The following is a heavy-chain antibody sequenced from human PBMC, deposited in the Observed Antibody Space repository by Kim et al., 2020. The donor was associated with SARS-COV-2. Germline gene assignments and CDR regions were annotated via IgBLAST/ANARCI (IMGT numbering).Heavy chain of an antibody. D-gene: IGHD4-17*01. V-gene: IGHV3-21*01. J-gene: IGHJ4*02. CDR3: VRHGLVDNDYVFDY. Sequence: ADSERGRFTVSRDNAKNSLYLQMNSMRVEDTAIYYCVRHGLVDNDYVFDYGGQGTPVTVSS.